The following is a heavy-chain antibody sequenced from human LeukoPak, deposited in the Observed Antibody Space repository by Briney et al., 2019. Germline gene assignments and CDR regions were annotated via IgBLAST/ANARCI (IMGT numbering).Heavy chain of an antibody. D-gene: IGHD3-9*01. CDR1: GITLRSYS. V-gene: IGHV3-21*01. CDR2: IIISSRYI. CDR3: ARAASERYFDGLLSYSGMDV. J-gene: IGHJ6*02. Sequence: SGGSLRLSCAASGITLRSYSMNWVRQAPGKGLKWVSSIIISSRYIYYADSVKGRCTISRDNAKTSLYPQINSLRAEDTAVYYCARAASERYFDGLLSYSGMDVWGHGTTVTVSS.